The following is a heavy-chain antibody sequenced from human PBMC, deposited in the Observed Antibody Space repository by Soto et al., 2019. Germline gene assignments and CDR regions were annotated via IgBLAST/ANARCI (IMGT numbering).Heavy chain of an antibody. Sequence: ASVKVSCKASGYTFTSYDINWVRQATGQGLEWMGWMNPNSGNTGYAQKFQGRVTMTRNTSISTAYMELSSLRSEDTAVYYCARADGDYLLYYYYYYYYMDVWGKGTTVTVSS. CDR3: ARADGDYLLYYYYYYYYMDV. V-gene: IGHV1-8*01. D-gene: IGHD4-17*01. CDR1: GYTFTSYD. J-gene: IGHJ6*03. CDR2: MNPNSGNT.